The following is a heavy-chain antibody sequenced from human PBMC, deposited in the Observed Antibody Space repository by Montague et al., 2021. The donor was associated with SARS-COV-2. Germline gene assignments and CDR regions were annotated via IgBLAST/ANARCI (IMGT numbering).Heavy chain of an antibody. CDR2: INYSGST. J-gene: IGHJ3*02. V-gene: IGHV4-31*03. Sequence: TLSLTCTVSGGSISSGGYYWSWMRQHPGQGLEWIGYINYSGSTYYTPYPKSRVTISVDTSKNQLSLKLSSVTAADTAVYYWARVRITMVVVVDAFDIWGQGTMVTVSS. CDR1: GGSISSGGYY. CDR3: ARVRITMVVVVDAFDI. D-gene: IGHD3-22*01.